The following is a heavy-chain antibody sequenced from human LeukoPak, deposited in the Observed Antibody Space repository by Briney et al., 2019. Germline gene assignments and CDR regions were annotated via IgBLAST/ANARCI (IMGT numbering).Heavy chain of an antibody. J-gene: IGHJ5*02. D-gene: IGHD3-10*01. Sequence: GASVKVSCKASGYTFTDYYMHWVRQAPGQGLEWMGWINPNSGGTNYAQKFQGRVTMTRDTSISTAYMELRRLRSDDTAVYYCARPTVYGSGSYYSLAFDPWGQETLVTVSS. CDR3: ARPTVYGSGSYYSLAFDP. V-gene: IGHV1-2*02. CDR2: INPNSGGT. CDR1: GYTFTDYY.